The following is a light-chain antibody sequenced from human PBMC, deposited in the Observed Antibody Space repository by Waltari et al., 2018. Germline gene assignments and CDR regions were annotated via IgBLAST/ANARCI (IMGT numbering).Light chain of an antibody. CDR2: WAS. CDR1: QSVLDPSNSKIS. Sequence: DIVMTQSPDPLAVSLGERATLHCKSSQSVLDPSNSKISVAWYQQRPGQPPNLLIYWASTRQSGVPDRFSGSGSGTEFTLTISSLQAEDVAVYYCQHYYSSPYTFGQGTKLEIK. J-gene: IGKJ2*01. V-gene: IGKV4-1*01. CDR3: QHYYSSPYT.